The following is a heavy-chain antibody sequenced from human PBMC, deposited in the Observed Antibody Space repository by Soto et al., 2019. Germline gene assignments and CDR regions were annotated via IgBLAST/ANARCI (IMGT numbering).Heavy chain of an antibody. CDR3: ARRGRFGELSYYYYYVMDV. D-gene: IGHD3-10*01. J-gene: IGHJ6*02. CDR1: GYSFTSYW. V-gene: IGHV5-10-1*01. CDR2: IDPSDSYT. Sequence: PGESLKISCKGSGYSFTSYWISWVRQMPGKGLEWMGRIDPSDSYTNYSPSFQGHVTISADKSISTAYLQWSSLKASDTAMYYCARRGRFGELSYYYYYVMDVWGQGTTVTVSS.